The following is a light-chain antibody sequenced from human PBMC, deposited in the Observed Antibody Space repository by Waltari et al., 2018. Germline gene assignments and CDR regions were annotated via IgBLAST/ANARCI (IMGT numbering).Light chain of an antibody. CDR2: DVN. CDR3: CSYAGRYTVL. V-gene: IGLV2-11*01. CDR1: SSDVGGYNQ. Sequence: QSALTQPRSVSESPGQSVTISCAGTSSDVGGYNQVSWYQHHPGKAPKLLIYDVNKRPPGVPDRFSGSKSGNTASLTISGLQAEDEADYYCCSYAGRYTVLFGGGTKLTVL. J-gene: IGLJ2*01.